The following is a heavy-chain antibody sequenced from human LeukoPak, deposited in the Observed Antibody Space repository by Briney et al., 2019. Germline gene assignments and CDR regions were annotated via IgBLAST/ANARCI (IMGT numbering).Heavy chain of an antibody. CDR2: IKQDGSEK. CDR1: GFTFGSYW. Sequence: PGGSLRLSCAASGFTFGSYWMSWVRQAPGKGLEWVANIKQDGSEKYYVGSVKGRFTISRDNAKNSLYLQMNSLRAEDTAVYYCARAKSLFDSWGQGTLVTVSS. J-gene: IGHJ4*02. CDR3: ARAKSLFDS. D-gene: IGHD3-10*01. V-gene: IGHV3-7*03.